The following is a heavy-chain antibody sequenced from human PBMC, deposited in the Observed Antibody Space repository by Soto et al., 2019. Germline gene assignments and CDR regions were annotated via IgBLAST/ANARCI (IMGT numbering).Heavy chain of an antibody. CDR2: ISGSGGST. Sequence: GGSLRLSCAASGFTFSSYAMSWVRQAPGKGLEWVSAISGSGGSTYYADSVKGRSTISRDNSKNTLYLQMNSLRAEDTAVYYCAKVSPYSGYDLYYFDYWGQGTLVTVSS. J-gene: IGHJ4*02. CDR1: GFTFSSYA. D-gene: IGHD5-12*01. CDR3: AKVSPYSGYDLYYFDY. V-gene: IGHV3-23*01.